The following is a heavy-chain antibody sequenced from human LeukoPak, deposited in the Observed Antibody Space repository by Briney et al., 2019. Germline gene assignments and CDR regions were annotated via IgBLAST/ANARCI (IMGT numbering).Heavy chain of an antibody. CDR3: ARGISSFDYGDYWFDL. CDR2: IYYSGST. D-gene: IGHD4-17*01. Sequence: SETLSLTCTVSGGSISSISYYWGWIRQPPGKGLEWIGSIYYSGSTSYNPSLESRVTISVDTSKNRFSLTLNSVTAADSAMYYCARGISSFDYGDYWFDLWGQGTLVTVSS. J-gene: IGHJ5*02. V-gene: IGHV4-39*07. CDR1: GGSISSISYY.